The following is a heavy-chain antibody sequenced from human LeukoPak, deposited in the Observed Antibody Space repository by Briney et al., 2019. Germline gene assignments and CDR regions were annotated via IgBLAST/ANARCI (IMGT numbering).Heavy chain of an antibody. CDR3: ARGMSAYSGFGPFDYFDY. D-gene: IGHD5-12*01. CDR2: ISHSGST. V-gene: IGHV4-38-2*01. CDR1: GFSISSDYF. Sequence: SETLSLTCAVSGFSISSDYFWGWIRQPPGKGLEWIGSISHSGSTYYNPSLKSRVTISIDTSKNHFSLKLSSVTAADTALSYCARGMSAYSGFGPFDYFDYWGQGTLVTVSS. J-gene: IGHJ4*02.